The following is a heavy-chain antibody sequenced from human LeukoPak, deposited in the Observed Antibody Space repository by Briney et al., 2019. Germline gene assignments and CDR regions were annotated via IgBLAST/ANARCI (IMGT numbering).Heavy chain of an antibody. CDR3: ASVLRWYTCGDFDY. V-gene: IGHV4-39*01. J-gene: IGHJ4*02. Sequence: SETLSLTCTVSGGSISGSSYYWGWIRQPPGKGLEWIGSIYYSGSTYYNPSLKSRVTISVDTSKNQFSLKLSSVTAADTAVYYSASVLRWYTCGDFDYWGQRTLVTVSS. D-gene: IGHD4-23*01. CDR2: IYYSGST. CDR1: GGSISGSSYY.